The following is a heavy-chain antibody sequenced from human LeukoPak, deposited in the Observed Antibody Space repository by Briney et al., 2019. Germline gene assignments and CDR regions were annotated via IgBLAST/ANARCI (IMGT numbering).Heavy chain of an antibody. CDR2: IYYSGST. CDR3: ARGGTIFGVPRSNAFDI. D-gene: IGHD3-3*01. Sequence: SETLSLTCTVSGGSISSSSYYWGWIRQPPGKGLEWIGSIYYSGSTYYNPSLKSRVTISVDTSKNQFSLKLSSVTAADTAVYYCARGGTIFGVPRSNAFDIWGQGTMVTVSS. J-gene: IGHJ3*02. CDR1: GGSISSSSYY. V-gene: IGHV4-39*07.